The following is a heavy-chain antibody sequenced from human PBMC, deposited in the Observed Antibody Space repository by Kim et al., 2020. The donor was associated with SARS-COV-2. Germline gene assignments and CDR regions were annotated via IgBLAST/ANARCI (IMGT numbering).Heavy chain of an antibody. V-gene: IGHV3-7*04. CDR2: K. J-gene: IGHJ4*02. Sequence: KSYGDSFKGRITISRANAQNSLYLQMNSLGVDDTALYYCARLRRAPYYFDSWGQGTLVTVSS. CDR3: ARLRRAPYYFDS.